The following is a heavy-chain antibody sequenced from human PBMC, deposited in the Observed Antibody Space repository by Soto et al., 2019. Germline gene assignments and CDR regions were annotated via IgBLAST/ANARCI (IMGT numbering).Heavy chain of an antibody. CDR1: GGSISSSSYY. CDR2: IYYSGST. J-gene: IGHJ5*02. D-gene: IGHD2-15*01. CDR3: ARVGGDIVVVVAATPDSDWFDP. Sequence: QLQLQESGPGLVKPSETLSLTCTVSGGSISSSSYYWGWIRQPPGKGLEWIGSIYYSGSTYYNPSLKSRVTISVDTSKNQFSLKLSSVTAADTAVYYCARVGGDIVVVVAATPDSDWFDPWGQGTLVTVSS. V-gene: IGHV4-39*01.